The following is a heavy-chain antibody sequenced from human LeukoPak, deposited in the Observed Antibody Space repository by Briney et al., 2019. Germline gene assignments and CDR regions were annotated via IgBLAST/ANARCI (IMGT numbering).Heavy chain of an antibody. CDR2: IYYSGST. J-gene: IGHJ4*02. CDR3: ARRRTGTTRYFDY. V-gene: IGHV4-39*01. D-gene: IGHD1-7*01. Sequence: PADTLSLPCSVSGVSISSSSYYCRWIRRPPGRGLEGIGSIYYSGSTYYNPSLKSRVTISVDTSKNQFSLKLSSVTAADTAVYYCARRRTGTTRYFDYWGQGTLVTVSS. CDR1: GVSISSSSYY.